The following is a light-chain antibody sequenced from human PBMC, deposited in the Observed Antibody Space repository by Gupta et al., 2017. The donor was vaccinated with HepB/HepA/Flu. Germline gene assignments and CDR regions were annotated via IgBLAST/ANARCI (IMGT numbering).Light chain of an antibody. CDR3: QQYDEYPLT. CDR1: QNISIW. Sequence: DIQMTQSPSTLSASVGDRVTITCRASQNISIWLAWYQQKPGKAPKLLIYRASSLESGVPSRFRGSGSGTEFTLSILSVQPDDFATYYCQQYDEYPLTFGGGTKVEMK. CDR2: RAS. J-gene: IGKJ4*01. V-gene: IGKV1-5*03.